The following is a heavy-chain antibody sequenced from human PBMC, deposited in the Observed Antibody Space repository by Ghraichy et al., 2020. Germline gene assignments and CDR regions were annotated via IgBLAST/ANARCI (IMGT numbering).Heavy chain of an antibody. CDR1: GGTFSSYA. Sequence: AVKVSCKAPGGTFSSYAITWVRQAPGQGLEWMGGIIPIFNTTDYAQRFQGRVTLTADESTSTAYMELSSLTSEDTAVYYCARTQTFDLDGTGYYFDFDSWGQGTLVTVSS. V-gene: IGHV1-69*13. CDR3: ARTQTFDLDGTGYYFDFDS. D-gene: IGHD3-22*01. J-gene: IGHJ4*02. CDR2: IIPIFNTT.